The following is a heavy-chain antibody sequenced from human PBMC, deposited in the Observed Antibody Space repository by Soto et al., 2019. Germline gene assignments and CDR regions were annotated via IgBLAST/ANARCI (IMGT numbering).Heavy chain of an antibody. CDR1: GGSFSGYY. V-gene: IGHV4-34*01. Sequence: QVQLQQWGAGLLKPSETLSLTCAVYGGSFSGYYWSWIRQPPGKGLEWIGEINHSGSTNYNPSPKSRVTISVDTSKNQFSLKLSSVTAADTAVYYCARGQVAARPGRWFDPWGQGTLVTVSS. D-gene: IGHD6-6*01. CDR3: ARGQVAARPGRWFDP. J-gene: IGHJ5*02. CDR2: INHSGST.